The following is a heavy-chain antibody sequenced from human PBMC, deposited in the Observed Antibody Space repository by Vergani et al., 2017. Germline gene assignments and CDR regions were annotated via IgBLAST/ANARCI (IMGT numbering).Heavy chain of an antibody. V-gene: IGHV3-30*02. CDR1: GFTFSSYG. Sequence: QVQLVESGGGVVQPGGSLRLSCAASGFTFSSYGMHWVRQAPGKGLEWVAFIRYDGINKYYADSVKGRFTISRDNSKNTLYLQMNSLRAEDTAVYYCARGLPNYGSGSYMDYWGQGPLVTVSS. CDR2: IRYDGINK. CDR3: ARGLPNYGSGSYMDY. J-gene: IGHJ4*02. D-gene: IGHD3-10*01.